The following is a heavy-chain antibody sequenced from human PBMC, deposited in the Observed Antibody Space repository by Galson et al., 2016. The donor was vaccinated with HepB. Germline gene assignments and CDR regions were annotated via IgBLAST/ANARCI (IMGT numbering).Heavy chain of an antibody. CDR2: TRNKANSYAT. Sequence: SLRLSCAASGFTFSDHYMDWVRRAPGKGLEWVGRTRNKANSYATEYAASVKGRFTISRDDSKNSLYLQMNSLKIEDTAVYYCARVGYCSSTTCRQAYDYWGQGTLVTVSS. CDR3: ARVGYCSSTTCRQAYDY. V-gene: IGHV3-72*01. J-gene: IGHJ4*02. D-gene: IGHD2-2*01. CDR1: GFTFSDHY.